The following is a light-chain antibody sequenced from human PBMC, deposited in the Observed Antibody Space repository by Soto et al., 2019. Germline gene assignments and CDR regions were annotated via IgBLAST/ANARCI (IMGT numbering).Light chain of an antibody. J-gene: IGLJ2*01. CDR3: GTWDSSMSVSVL. CDR2: DNN. Sequence: QSVLTQPPSVSAAPGQNVTISCSGISSNIGNNYLSWYQVLPGTAPKLLIYDNNIRPSGIPDRFSGSKSGTSATLVIAGLQTGDEADYYCGTWDSSMSVSVLFGGGTKLTVL. CDR1: SSNIGNNY. V-gene: IGLV1-51*01.